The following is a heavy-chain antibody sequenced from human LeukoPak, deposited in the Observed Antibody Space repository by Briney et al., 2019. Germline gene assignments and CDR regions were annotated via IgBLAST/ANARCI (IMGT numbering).Heavy chain of an antibody. D-gene: IGHD2-15*01. CDR1: GFTFSDYY. CDR3: ARAGTPRVVVVAATLPPPVYYGMDV. V-gene: IGHV3-11*01. CDR2: ISSSGSTI. Sequence: PGGSLRLSCAASGFTFSDYYMSWIRQAPGKGLEWVSYISSSGSTIYYADSVKGRFTISRDNAKSSLYLQMNSLRAEDTAVYYCARAGTPRVVVVAATLPPPVYYGMDVWGQGTTVTVSS. J-gene: IGHJ6*02.